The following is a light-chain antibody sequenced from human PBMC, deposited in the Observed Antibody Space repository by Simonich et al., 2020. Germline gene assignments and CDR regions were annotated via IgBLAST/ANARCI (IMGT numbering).Light chain of an antibody. Sequence: DIVMTQSPDSLAVSLGERATINCKSSQSVLYSSNNKNYLALYQQKPGQPPKLLIYWASTRESGVPDRFSGSGSGTDFTLPISSLQAEDVAVYYCQQYYSTPWTFGQGTKVEIK. V-gene: IGKV4-1*01. CDR3: QQYYSTPWT. CDR1: QSVLYSSNNKNY. J-gene: IGKJ1*01. CDR2: WAS.